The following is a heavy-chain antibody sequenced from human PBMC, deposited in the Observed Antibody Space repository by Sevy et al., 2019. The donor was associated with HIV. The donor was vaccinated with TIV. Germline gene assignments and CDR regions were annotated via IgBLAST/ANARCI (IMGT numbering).Heavy chain of an antibody. CDR3: ARLIEMATIRGAFDI. Sequence: GGPLSLSCAASGFTFSSYAMHWVRQAPGKGLEWVAVISYDGSNKYYADSVKGRFTISRDNSKNTLYLQMNSLRAEDTAVYYCARLIEMATIRGAFDIWGQGTMVTVSS. CDR2: ISYDGSNK. CDR1: GFTFSSYA. D-gene: IGHD5-12*01. J-gene: IGHJ3*02. V-gene: IGHV3-30-3*01.